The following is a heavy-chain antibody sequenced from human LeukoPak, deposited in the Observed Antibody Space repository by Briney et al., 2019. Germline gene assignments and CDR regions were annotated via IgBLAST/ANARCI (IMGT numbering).Heavy chain of an antibody. CDR1: GFSFSSYA. D-gene: IGHD2-15*01. CDR3: AKDTNVVVMVGATYDS. CDR2: ISGNGGST. J-gene: IGHJ5*01. Sequence: GGSLRLSCATSGFSFSSYAMTWVRQGPGKGLEWVSFISGNGGSTYSADSVKGRLTISRDNSKNTLYLQMHSLRAEDTAVYYCAKDTNVVVMVGATYDSWGQGTLVTVSS. V-gene: IGHV3-23*01.